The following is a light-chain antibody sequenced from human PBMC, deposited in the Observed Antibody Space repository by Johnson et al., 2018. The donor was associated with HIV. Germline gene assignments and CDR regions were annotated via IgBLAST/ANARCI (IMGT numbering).Light chain of an antibody. Sequence: QSVLTQPPSVSAAPGQRVTISCSGSSSTIGNNYVSWYQQLPGTAPKLLIYENNKRPSGIPDRFSGSKSGTSATLAITGLPTGDEADYYCATWDSSLTTGGVFGSGTKVTVL. CDR3: ATWDSSLTTGGV. V-gene: IGLV1-51*02. CDR1: SSTIGNNY. CDR2: ENN. J-gene: IGLJ1*01.